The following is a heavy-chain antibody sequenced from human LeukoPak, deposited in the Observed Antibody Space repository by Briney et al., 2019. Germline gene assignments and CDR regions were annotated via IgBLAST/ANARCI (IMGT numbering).Heavy chain of an antibody. D-gene: IGHD2-8*01. CDR2: ISSSSSYI. CDR1: GFTFSSYS. J-gene: IGHJ3*01. Sequence: SGGSLRLSCAASGFTFSSYSMNWVRQAPGKGLEWVSSISSSSSYIYYADSVKGRFTISRDNSKNTLFLQMTSLRAEDTAIYYCAKVHCTNVGSCFFPDAFDVWGQGTTVTVSS. CDR3: AKVHCTNVGSCFFPDAFDV. V-gene: IGHV3-21*04.